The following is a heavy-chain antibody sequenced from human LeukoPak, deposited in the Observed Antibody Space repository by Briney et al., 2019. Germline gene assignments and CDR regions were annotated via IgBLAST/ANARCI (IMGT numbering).Heavy chain of an antibody. J-gene: IGHJ6*03. Sequence: PGGSLRLSCAASGFTFSSYSMNWVRQAPGKGLEWVSSISSSSSYIYYADSVKGRFTISRDNAKNSLYLQMNSLRAEDTAVYYCARAGQLLWFGELYYMDVWGKGTTVTIPS. V-gene: IGHV3-21*01. D-gene: IGHD3-10*01. CDR2: ISSSSSYI. CDR1: GFTFSSYS. CDR3: ARAGQLLWFGELYYMDV.